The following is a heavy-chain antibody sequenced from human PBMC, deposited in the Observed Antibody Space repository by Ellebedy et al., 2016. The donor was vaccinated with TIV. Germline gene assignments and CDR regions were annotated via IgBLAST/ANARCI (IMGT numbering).Heavy chain of an antibody. CDR1: GYTFTGYY. CDR3: ARKSRYAYGSSCDY. V-gene: IGHV1-18*04. Sequence: AASVKVSCKASGYTFTGYYMHWVRQAPGQGLEWMGWVSGYNGNTNYAQKVQGRVTMTTDTSTNTADMELRSLTSADTAEYFCARKSRYAYGSSCDYWGQGTLVTVSS. CDR2: VSGYNGNT. D-gene: IGHD6-13*01. J-gene: IGHJ4*02.